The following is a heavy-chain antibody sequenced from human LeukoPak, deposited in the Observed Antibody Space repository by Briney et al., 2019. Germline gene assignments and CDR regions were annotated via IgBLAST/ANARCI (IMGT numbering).Heavy chain of an antibody. D-gene: IGHD3-10*01. CDR2: INHSGST. CDR1: GVSFSGYY. Sequence: PSETLCLTCAVSGVSFSGYYWSWIRQPPGKGLEWIWEINHSGSTNYNPSLKRRVTISIDTPKNQFSLNLSSVTAADTAVYYCARSITMIRGVLPWGQGNLVTVSS. J-gene: IGHJ5*02. V-gene: IGHV4-34*01. CDR3: ARSITMIRGVLP.